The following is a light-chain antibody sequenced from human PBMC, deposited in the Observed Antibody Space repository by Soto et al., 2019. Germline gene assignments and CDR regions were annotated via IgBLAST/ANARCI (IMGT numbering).Light chain of an antibody. CDR3: QQYNTYWT. Sequence: DIQMTQSPSTLSASVGDRVTITCRASQSIYDWLAWYQQKPGKAPKLLIYKASNLESGVPSRFSGSASETEFTLTISSLQPDDFATYYCQQYNTYWTFGQGTKVEIK. CDR1: QSIYDW. CDR2: KAS. J-gene: IGKJ1*01. V-gene: IGKV1-5*03.